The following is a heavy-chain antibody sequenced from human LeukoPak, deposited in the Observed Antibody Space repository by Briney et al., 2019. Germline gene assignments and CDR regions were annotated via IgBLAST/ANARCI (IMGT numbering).Heavy chain of an antibody. CDR1: GFTFSSYW. Sequence: GGSLRLSCAASGFTFSSYWMHWVRQAPGKGLVWVSRINSDGSSTSYADSVKGRFTISRDNAKNTLYLQMNSLRAEDTAVYYCAREKGYSSSYGAFDIWGQATMVTVSS. D-gene: IGHD6-13*01. CDR2: INSDGSST. CDR3: AREKGYSSSYGAFDI. V-gene: IGHV3-74*01. J-gene: IGHJ3*02.